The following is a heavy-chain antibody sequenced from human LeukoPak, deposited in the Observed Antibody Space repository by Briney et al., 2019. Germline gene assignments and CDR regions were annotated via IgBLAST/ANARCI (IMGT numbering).Heavy chain of an antibody. V-gene: IGHV4-30-4*08. J-gene: IGHJ6*03. D-gene: IGHD2-15*01. CDR3: ARVRSGGNFYYYYMDV. Sequence: SQTLSLTCTVSGGSISSGDYYWSWIRQPPGKGLEWIGYIYYSGSTYYNPSLKSRVTISVDTSKNQFSLKLSSVTAADTAVYYCARVRSGGNFYYYYMDVWGKGTTVTVSS. CDR2: IYYSGST. CDR1: GGSISSGDYY.